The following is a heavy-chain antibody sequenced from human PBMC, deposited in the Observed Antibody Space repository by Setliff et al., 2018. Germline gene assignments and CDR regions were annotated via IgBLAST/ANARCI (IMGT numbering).Heavy chain of an antibody. CDR2: MNIDNGKT. J-gene: IGHJ4*02. V-gene: IGHV1-3*03. D-gene: IGHD2-21*01. Sequence: ASVKVSCKASGYPFIGYFMHWMRQAPGQRLEWMGWMNIDNGKTEYSQEFQDRVTFTRDTFAETAYMELRSLTSDDMAVYYCARGYCDGIGCPAPLYYFDSWGQGTLVTVSS. CDR3: ARGYCDGIGCPAPLYYFDS. CDR1: GYPFIGYF.